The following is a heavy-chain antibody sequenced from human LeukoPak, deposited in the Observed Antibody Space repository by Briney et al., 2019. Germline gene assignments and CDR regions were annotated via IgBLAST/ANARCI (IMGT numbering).Heavy chain of an antibody. D-gene: IGHD3-16*01. V-gene: IGHV3-53*05. CDR3: ANEGD. CDR2: IYTAGET. CDR1: GSTVSNNY. Sequence: GGSLRLSCIVSGSTVSNNYMSWVRQAPGKGLEWVSVIYTAGETYYADSVKGRFTISRDISKNTVYLQMNSLRADDTAMYYCANEGDWGQGTLVTVSS. J-gene: IGHJ4*02.